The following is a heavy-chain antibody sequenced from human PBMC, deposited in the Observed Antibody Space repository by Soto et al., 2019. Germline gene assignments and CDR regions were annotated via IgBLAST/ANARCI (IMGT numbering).Heavy chain of an antibody. D-gene: IGHD3-3*01. V-gene: IGHV1-69*06. Sequence: SVKVSCKASGGTFSSYAISWVRQAPGQGLEWMGWIIPIYGTTNYAQKFQGRVTMTADTSTSTAYMELRSLRSDDTAVYYCARDPYYDFWSGYRSSPQPFDYWGQGTLVTVSS. CDR3: ARDPYYDFWSGYRSSPQPFDY. CDR2: IIPIYGTT. J-gene: IGHJ4*01. CDR1: GGTFSSYA.